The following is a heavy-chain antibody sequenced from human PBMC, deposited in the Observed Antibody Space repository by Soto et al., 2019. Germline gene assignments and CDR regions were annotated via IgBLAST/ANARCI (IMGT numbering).Heavy chain of an antibody. CDR3: ARVQRTPNLNWFDP. J-gene: IGHJ5*02. CDR1: GGSISSGGYY. D-gene: IGHD1-7*01. CDR2: IYYSGST. V-gene: IGHV4-31*03. Sequence: SETLSLTCTVSGGSISSGGYYWSWIRQHPGKGLEWIGYIYYSGSTYYNPSLKSRVTISVDTSKNQFSLKLSSVTAADTAVYYCARVQRTPNLNWFDPWGQGTLVTVSS.